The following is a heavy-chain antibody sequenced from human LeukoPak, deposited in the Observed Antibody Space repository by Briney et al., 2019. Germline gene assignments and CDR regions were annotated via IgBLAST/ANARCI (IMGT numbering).Heavy chain of an antibody. D-gene: IGHD3-9*01. V-gene: IGHV4-39*01. CDR3: ARGRLRYFDWFDRFDY. Sequence: SETLSLTCTVSGGSISSSSYYWGWINQPPGKGLEWIGNIYYSGSTYYNPSLESRATISVDTSKNQFSLKLSSVTAADTAVYYCARGRLRYFDWFDRFDYWGQGTLVTVSS. J-gene: IGHJ4*02. CDR2: IYYSGST. CDR1: GGSISSSSYY.